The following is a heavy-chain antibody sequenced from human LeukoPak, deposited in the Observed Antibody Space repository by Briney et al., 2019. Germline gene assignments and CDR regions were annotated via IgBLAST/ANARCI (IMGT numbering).Heavy chain of an antibody. J-gene: IGHJ4*02. D-gene: IGHD2-2*01. Sequence: SETLSLTCAVYGGSFSGYYWSWIRQPPGKGLEWIGEINHSGSTNYNPSLKSRVTISVDTSKNQFSLKLSSVTAADTAVYYCVRGEVVPAARHDYWGQGTLVTVSS. CDR2: INHSGST. CDR1: GGSFSGYY. V-gene: IGHV4-34*01. CDR3: VRGEVVPAARHDY.